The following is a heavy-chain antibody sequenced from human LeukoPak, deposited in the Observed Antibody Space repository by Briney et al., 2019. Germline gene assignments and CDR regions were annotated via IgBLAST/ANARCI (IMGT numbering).Heavy chain of an antibody. CDR2: INPSGGST. D-gene: IGHD4-23*01. CDR1: RYTFTSYY. Sequence: GASVKVSCKTSRYTFTSYYMHWVRQAPGLGLEWMGLINPSGGSTTYAQKFQGRVAMARDTSTSTVYMELSSLRSEDTAMYYCARGDGGNTFDYWGQGTLVTIYS. CDR3: ARGDGGNTFDY. V-gene: IGHV1-46*01. J-gene: IGHJ4*02.